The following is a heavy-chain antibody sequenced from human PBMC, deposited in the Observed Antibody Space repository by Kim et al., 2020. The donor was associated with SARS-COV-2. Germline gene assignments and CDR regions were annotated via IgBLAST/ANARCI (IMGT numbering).Heavy chain of an antibody. J-gene: IGHJ6*02. V-gene: IGHV7-4-1*02. CDR2: INTNTGNP. Sequence: ASVKVSCKASGYTFTSYAMNWVRQAPGQGLEWMGWINTNTGNPTYAQGFTGRFVFSLDTSVSTAYLQISSLKAEDTAVYYCARERPGRWLQFPYYDYGMDVWGRGTTVTVSS. CDR3: ARERPGRWLQFPYYDYGMDV. D-gene: IGHD5-12*01. CDR1: GYTFTSYA.